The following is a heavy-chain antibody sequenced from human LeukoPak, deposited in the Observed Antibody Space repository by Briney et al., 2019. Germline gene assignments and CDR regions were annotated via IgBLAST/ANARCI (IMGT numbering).Heavy chain of an antibody. CDR1: GFTFDDYA. CDR3: AKATWGYCSSTSCSYFDY. Sequence: GGSLRLSCAASGFTFDDYAMHWVRQAPGKGLEWVSGISWNSGSIGYADSVKGRFTISRDNAKNSLYLQMNSLRAEDTALYYCAKATWGYCSSTSCSYFDYWGQGTLVTVSS. V-gene: IGHV3-9*01. D-gene: IGHD2-2*01. J-gene: IGHJ4*02. CDR2: ISWNSGSI.